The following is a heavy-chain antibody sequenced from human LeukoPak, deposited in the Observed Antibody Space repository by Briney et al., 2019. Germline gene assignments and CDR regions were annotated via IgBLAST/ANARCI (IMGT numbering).Heavy chain of an antibody. J-gene: IGHJ4*02. CDR1: GYSISSGYY. V-gene: IGHV4-38-2*02. Sequence: SETLSLTCTVSGYSISSGYYWGWIRQPPGKGLEWIGSIYHSGSTYYNPSLKSRVTISVDTSKNQFSLKLSSVTAADTAVYYCARIPTYYDILTGPPPLNYWGQGTLVTVSS. D-gene: IGHD3-9*01. CDR2: IYHSGST. CDR3: ARIPTYYDILTGPPPLNY.